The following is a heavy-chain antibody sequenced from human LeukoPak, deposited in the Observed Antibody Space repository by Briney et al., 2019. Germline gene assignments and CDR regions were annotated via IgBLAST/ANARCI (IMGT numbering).Heavy chain of an antibody. D-gene: IGHD2-2*01. Sequence: GRSLRLSCAASGFTFSSYAMHWVRQVPGKGLEWVAVISYDGSNKYYADSVKGRFTISRDNSKNTLYLHMNSLRAEDTAVYYCARDLTGVPAAIRDYYYGMDVWGQGTTVTVSS. J-gene: IGHJ6*02. CDR3: ARDLTGVPAAIRDYYYGMDV. V-gene: IGHV3-30*04. CDR2: ISYDGSNK. CDR1: GFTFSSYA.